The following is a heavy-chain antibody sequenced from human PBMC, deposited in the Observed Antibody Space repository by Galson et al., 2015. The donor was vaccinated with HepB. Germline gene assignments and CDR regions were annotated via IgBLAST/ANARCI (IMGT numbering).Heavy chain of an antibody. CDR1: GFTFSSYA. J-gene: IGHJ4*02. V-gene: IGHV3-30*04. D-gene: IGHD4-17*01. Sequence: SLRLSCAASGFTFSSYAMHWVRQAPGKGLEWVAVISYDGSNKYYADSVKGRFTISRDNSKNTLYLQMNSLRAEDTAVHYCARNPDYGDFGISFDYWGQGTLVTVSS. CDR2: ISYDGSNK. CDR3: ARNPDYGDFGISFDY.